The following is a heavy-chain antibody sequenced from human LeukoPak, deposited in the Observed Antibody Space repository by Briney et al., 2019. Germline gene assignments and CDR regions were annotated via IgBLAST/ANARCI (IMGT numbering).Heavy chain of an antibody. Sequence: PGRSLRLSCAASGFTFDDYAMHWVRQAPGKGLEWVSGISWNSSSIGYADSVKGRFTISRDHAKTSLYLKMDILRAEDPALYYCAKDRVRGVDYMDVWGKGTTVTVSS. D-gene: IGHD3-10*01. J-gene: IGHJ6*03. CDR2: ISWNSSSI. V-gene: IGHV3-9*01. CDR3: AKDRVRGVDYMDV. CDR1: GFTFDDYA.